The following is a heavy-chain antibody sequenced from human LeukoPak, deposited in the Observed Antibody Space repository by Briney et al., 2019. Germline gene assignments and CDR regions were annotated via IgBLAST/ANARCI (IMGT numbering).Heavy chain of an antibody. D-gene: IGHD3-10*01. Sequence: SETLSLTCTVSGGSISSSGYYWGWLRQPPGKGLEWIGSFFYTGSTYYSPSLKSRATISRDTSKNQFSLNLFSVTAADTAVYYCARDRHGSGTYNYYGMDVWGQGTTVTVSS. CDR3: ARDRHGSGTYNYYGMDV. CDR1: GGSISSSGYY. CDR2: FFYTGST. V-gene: IGHV4-39*02. J-gene: IGHJ6*02.